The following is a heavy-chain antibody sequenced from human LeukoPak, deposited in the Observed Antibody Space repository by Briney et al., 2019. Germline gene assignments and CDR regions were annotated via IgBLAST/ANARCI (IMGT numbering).Heavy chain of an antibody. CDR2: IYPGDSDT. D-gene: IGHD3-22*01. Sequence: GESLKISCKGSGYSFTSYWIGWVRQMPGKGLEWMGIIYPGDSDTRYSPSFQGQVTISADKSISTAYLQWSSLKASDTAMYYCARRGVDSSGYRDAFDIWGQGTMVTVSS. J-gene: IGHJ3*02. V-gene: IGHV5-51*01. CDR3: ARRGVDSSGYRDAFDI. CDR1: GYSFTSYW.